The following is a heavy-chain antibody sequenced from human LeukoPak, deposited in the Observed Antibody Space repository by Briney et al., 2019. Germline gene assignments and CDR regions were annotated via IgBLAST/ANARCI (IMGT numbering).Heavy chain of an antibody. CDR3: ARESGPEWGLAFHI. CDR2: ISHDGRNK. V-gene: IGHV3-30*03. J-gene: IGHJ3*02. Sequence: GGSLRLSCAASGFTFSSYWMSWVRQAPGKGLECVAVISHDGRNKYYADSVKGRFTVSRDNSKTTLYLQMNSLSAEDTAVYYCARESGPEWGLAFHIWGQGTMVTVSS. D-gene: IGHD1-26*01. CDR1: GFTFSSYW.